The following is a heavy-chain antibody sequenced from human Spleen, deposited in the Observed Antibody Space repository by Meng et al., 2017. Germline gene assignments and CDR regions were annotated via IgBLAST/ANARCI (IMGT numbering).Heavy chain of an antibody. CDR2: INPSGGST. CDR1: GYIFTRFG. Sequence: ASVKVSCKASGYIFTRFGISWVRQAPGQGLEWMGMINPSGGSTTYAQKFQGRVTMTRDTSTSTVYMELSSLRSDDTALYYCAKDLSGDSSNYWGQGTLVTVSS. CDR3: AKDLSGDSSNY. D-gene: IGHD3-22*01. J-gene: IGHJ4*02. V-gene: IGHV1-46*01.